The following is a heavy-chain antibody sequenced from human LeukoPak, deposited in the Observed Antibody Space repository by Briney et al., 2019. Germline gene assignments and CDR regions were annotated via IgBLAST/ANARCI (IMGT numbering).Heavy chain of an antibody. D-gene: IGHD2-15*01. V-gene: IGHV3-30*03. Sequence: PGRSLRLSCAASGFTFSSYGMHWVRQAPGKGLEWVAVISYDGSNKYYADSVKGRFTISRDNSKNTLYLQMNSLRAEDTAVYYCARGPGMVVAATVGELDYWGQGTLVTVSS. CDR3: ARGPGMVVAATVGELDY. CDR1: GFTFSSYG. J-gene: IGHJ4*02. CDR2: ISYDGSNK.